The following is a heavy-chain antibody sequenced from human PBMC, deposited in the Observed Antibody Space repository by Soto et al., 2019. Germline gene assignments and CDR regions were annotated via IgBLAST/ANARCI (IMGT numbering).Heavy chain of an antibody. J-gene: IGHJ6*02. D-gene: IGHD6-13*01. Sequence: PGGSLRLSCAASGFTFSSYAMSWVRQAPGKGLEWVSAISGSGGSTYYADSVKGRFTISRDNSKNTLYLQMNSLRAEDTAVYYCAKDKGSSWNTYGMDVWGQGTTVTVSS. CDR3: AKDKGSSWNTYGMDV. V-gene: IGHV3-23*01. CDR1: GFTFSSYA. CDR2: ISGSGGST.